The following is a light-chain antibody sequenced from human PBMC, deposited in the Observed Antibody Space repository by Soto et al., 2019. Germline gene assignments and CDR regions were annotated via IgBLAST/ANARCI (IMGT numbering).Light chain of an antibody. V-gene: IGKV3-20*01. J-gene: IGKJ1*01. CDR1: QSVSSSY. CDR3: QQYDISPWT. Sequence: EIVLTQSPGTLSLSPGERATLSCRASQSVSSSYLAWYQQKPGQAPRLLIYGVSSRATGIPDRFSGSGSGTDFTLTISRLEPEDFAVYYCQQYDISPWTFGQGTMVEIK. CDR2: GVS.